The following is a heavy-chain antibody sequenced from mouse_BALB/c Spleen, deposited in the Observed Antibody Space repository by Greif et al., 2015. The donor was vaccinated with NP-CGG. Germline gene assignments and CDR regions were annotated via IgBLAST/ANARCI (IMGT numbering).Heavy chain of an antibody. J-gene: IGHJ3*01. CDR2: INPYNDGT. V-gene: IGHV1-14*01. CDR3: ARSNYGNYVWFAY. CDR1: GYTFTSYV. Sequence: EVKLMESGPELVKPGASVKMSCKASGYTFTSYVMHWVKQKPGQGLEWIGYINPYNDGTKYNEKFKGKATLTSDKSSSTAYMELSSLTSEDSAVYYCARSNYGNYVWFAYWGQGTLVTVSA. D-gene: IGHD2-1*01.